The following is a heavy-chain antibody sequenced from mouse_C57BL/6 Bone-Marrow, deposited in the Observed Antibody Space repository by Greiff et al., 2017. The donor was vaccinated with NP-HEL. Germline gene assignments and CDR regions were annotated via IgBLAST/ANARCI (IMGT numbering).Heavy chain of an antibody. CDR2: IDPNSGGT. D-gene: IGHD1-1*01. CDR1: GYTFTSYW. Sequence: QVQLQQPGADLVKPGASVKLSCKASGYTFTSYWMHWVKQRPGRGLEWIGRIDPNSGGTKFNEKFKTKATLTVDKPSSTAYMQLSSLPSEDSAVYYCARYYYGSRGWYIDVWGAGTTVTASS. V-gene: IGHV1-72*01. J-gene: IGHJ1*01. CDR3: ARYYYGSRGWYIDV.